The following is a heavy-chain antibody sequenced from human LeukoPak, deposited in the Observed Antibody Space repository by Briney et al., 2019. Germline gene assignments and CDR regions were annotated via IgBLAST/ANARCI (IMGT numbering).Heavy chain of an antibody. V-gene: IGHV1-69*04. Sequence: ASVKVSCKASGGTFSSYAISWVRQAPGQGLEWMGRIIPILGIANYAQKFQGRVTITADKSTSTAYMELSSLRSEDTAVYYCAATYYYDSSGYNWVRYFDYWGQGTLVTVSS. CDR1: GGTFSSYA. CDR3: AATYYYDSSGYNWVRYFDY. CDR2: IIPILGIA. J-gene: IGHJ4*02. D-gene: IGHD3-22*01.